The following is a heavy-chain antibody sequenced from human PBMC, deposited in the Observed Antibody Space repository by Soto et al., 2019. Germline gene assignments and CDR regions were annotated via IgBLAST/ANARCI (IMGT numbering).Heavy chain of an antibody. Sequence: GGSLRLSCAASGFTFSSYSMNWVRQAPGKGLEWVSYISSSSSTIYYADSVKGRFTISRDNAKNSLYLQMNSLRDEDTAVYYCARSLRLRYFDPLDYWGQGTLVTVSS. CDR1: GFTFSSYS. V-gene: IGHV3-48*02. D-gene: IGHD3-9*01. J-gene: IGHJ4*02. CDR3: ARSLRLRYFDPLDY. CDR2: ISSSSSTI.